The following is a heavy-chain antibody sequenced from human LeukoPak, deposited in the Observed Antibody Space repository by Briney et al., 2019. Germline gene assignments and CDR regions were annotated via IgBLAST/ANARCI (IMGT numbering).Heavy chain of an antibody. V-gene: IGHV1-69*04. Sequence: SVKVSCKASGGTFSSYTISWVRQTPGEGLEWMGKIIPILGIANYAQKFQGRVTITADKSTSTAYMELSSLRSEDTAVYYCARENPTKIAAAGTGYFDYWGQGTLVTVS. J-gene: IGHJ4*02. CDR1: GGTFSSYT. CDR2: IIPILGIA. CDR3: ARENPTKIAAAGTGYFDY. D-gene: IGHD6-13*01.